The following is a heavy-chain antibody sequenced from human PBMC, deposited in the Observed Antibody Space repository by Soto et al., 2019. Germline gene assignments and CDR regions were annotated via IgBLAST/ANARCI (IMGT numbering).Heavy chain of an antibody. V-gene: IGHV3-23*01. J-gene: IGHJ3*02. D-gene: IGHD2-8*02. CDR2: ILVGGST. Sequence: GGPLRHSYAVSGFICSSYDMSWVSKAPGKGLEWVSTILVGGSTHYEDSVKGRFTISRDPSKNTVYLQMNSLTAGDTAVYYCAKATATGGGAFEIYGQGTMVTVSS. CDR1: GFICSSYD. CDR3: AKATATGGGAFEI.